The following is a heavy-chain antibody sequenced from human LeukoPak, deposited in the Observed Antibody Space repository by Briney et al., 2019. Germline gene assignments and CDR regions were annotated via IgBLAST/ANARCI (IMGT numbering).Heavy chain of an antibody. D-gene: IGHD3-3*01. CDR1: GFTLSSYS. CDR2: ISSRSSYI. J-gene: IGHJ6*02. V-gene: IGHV3-21*01. Sequence: GGPLTLSCAASGFTLSSYSMNWARQAPGKAREWVSSISSRSSYIYYADSVKGLFTISRDNAKNSLYAQMKSVRAEDTAVYYCARSYIEYYDFWSGYQAHYGMDVWGQGTTVTAS. CDR3: ARSYIEYYDFWSGYQAHYGMDV.